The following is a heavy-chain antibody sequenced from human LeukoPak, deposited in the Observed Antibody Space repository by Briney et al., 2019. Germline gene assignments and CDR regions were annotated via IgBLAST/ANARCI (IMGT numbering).Heavy chain of an antibody. Sequence: SETLSLTCTISGGSISSDYWSWIRQPPGKGLEWIGYLSLGEVAFYNPSLESRLTTSADTSKNQFSLNLTSVTVADTAMYYCVRVSTASGGAFDVWGQGTMVTVSS. D-gene: IGHD2-21*02. CDR2: LSLGEVA. V-gene: IGHV4-59*13. J-gene: IGHJ3*01. CDR1: GGSISSDY. CDR3: VRVSTASGGAFDV.